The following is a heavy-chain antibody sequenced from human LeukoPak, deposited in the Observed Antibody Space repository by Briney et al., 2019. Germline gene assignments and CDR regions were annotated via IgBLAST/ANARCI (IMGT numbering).Heavy chain of an antibody. D-gene: IGHD3-3*01. Sequence: SETLSLTCAVYGGSFSGYYWSWIRQPPGKGLEWLGEINHSGSTNYNPSLKSRVTISVDTSKNQFSLKLSSVTAADTAVYYCARGGHRITIFGVVITYYFDYWGQGTLVTVSS. CDR3: ARGGHRITIFGVVITYYFDY. J-gene: IGHJ4*02. CDR1: GGSFSGYY. V-gene: IGHV4-34*01. CDR2: INHSGST.